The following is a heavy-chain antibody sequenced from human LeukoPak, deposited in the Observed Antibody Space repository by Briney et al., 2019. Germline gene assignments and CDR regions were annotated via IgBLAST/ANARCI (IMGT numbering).Heavy chain of an antibody. Sequence: GGSLRLSCAASGFTFSSYGMSWVRQAPRKGLEWVSAISGSGGSTYYADSVKGRFTISRDNSKNTLYLQMNSLRAEDTAVYYCARPNYYGSGSYELDYWGQGTLVTVSS. D-gene: IGHD3-10*01. V-gene: IGHV3-23*01. CDR3: ARPNYYGSGSYELDY. CDR1: GFTFSSYG. J-gene: IGHJ4*02. CDR2: ISGSGGST.